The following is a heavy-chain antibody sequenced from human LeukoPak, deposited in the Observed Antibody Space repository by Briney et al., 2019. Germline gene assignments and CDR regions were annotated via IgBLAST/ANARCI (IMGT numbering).Heavy chain of an antibody. CDR1: GGSISRYY. V-gene: IGHV4-4*07. CDR2: IYTSGST. CDR3: SKDSGYESDY. Sequence: SETLSLTCTLSGGSISRYYWSWIRQPARKGLEWIWHIYTSGSTNYNPSLKSRVPMSVDTSKNQCSLKLSSVTAADTAVYYWSKDSGYESDYWGQRTLVTVSS. D-gene: IGHD5-12*01. J-gene: IGHJ4*02.